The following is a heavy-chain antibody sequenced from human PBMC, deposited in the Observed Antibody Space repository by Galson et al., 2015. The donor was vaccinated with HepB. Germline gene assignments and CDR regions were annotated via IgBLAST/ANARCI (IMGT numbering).Heavy chain of an antibody. CDR3: SRDIGIAVAGGLDH. V-gene: IGHV3-21*01. CDR2: ISSSSSYI. CDR1: GFTFSSYS. Sequence: RLSCAASGFTFSSYSMNWVRQAPGKGLEWVSSISSSSSYIYYTDSVKGGFTISRDNAKNSLYLQMNSLRAEDTAVYYCSRDIGIAVAGGLDHWGQGTLVTVSS. J-gene: IGHJ4*02. D-gene: IGHD6-19*01.